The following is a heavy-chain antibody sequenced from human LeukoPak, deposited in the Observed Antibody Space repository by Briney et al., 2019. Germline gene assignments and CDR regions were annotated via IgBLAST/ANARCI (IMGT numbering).Heavy chain of an antibody. CDR3: AKDEATSGGGLAS. D-gene: IGHD3-16*01. CDR1: GFTVSGTH. V-gene: IGHV3-53*01. Sequence: GGSLRLSCAASGFTVSGTHMSWVRQAPGKGLEWVSAMYTGRTTYYADSVMGRFTVSRDNSRNTVFLHMNSLRVDDTAVYYCAKDEATSGGGLASWGQGTLVTVSS. CDR2: MYTGRTT. J-gene: IGHJ4*02.